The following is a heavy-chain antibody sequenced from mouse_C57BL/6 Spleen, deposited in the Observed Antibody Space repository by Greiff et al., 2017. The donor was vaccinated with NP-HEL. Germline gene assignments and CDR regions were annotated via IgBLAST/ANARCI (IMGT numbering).Heavy chain of an antibody. D-gene: IGHD2-4*01. J-gene: IGHJ4*01. Sequence: QVQLQQSGAELVKPGASVKISCKASGYTFTDYYINWVKQRPGQGLEWIGKIGPGSGSTYYNEKFKGKATLTADKSSSTAYMQLSSLTSEDSAVYFCARSDDYDPLYYYAMDYWGQGTSVTVSS. V-gene: IGHV1-77*01. CDR3: ARSDDYDPLYYYAMDY. CDR2: IGPGSGST. CDR1: GYTFTDYY.